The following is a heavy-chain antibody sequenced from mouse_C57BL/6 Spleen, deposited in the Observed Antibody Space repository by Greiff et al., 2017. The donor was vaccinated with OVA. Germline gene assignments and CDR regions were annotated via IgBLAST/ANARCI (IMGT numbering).Heavy chain of an antibody. Sequence: VQLQQSGAELVRPGTSVKVSCKASGYAFTNYLIEWVKQRPGQGLEWIGVINPGSGGTNYNDKFKGKATLTADKSSSTAYMQLSSLTSEDSAVYVCARWAAQATWFADWGQGTLVTVSA. D-gene: IGHD3-2*02. CDR1: GYAFTNYL. CDR3: ARWAAQATWFAD. J-gene: IGHJ3*01. V-gene: IGHV1-54*01. CDR2: INPGSGGT.